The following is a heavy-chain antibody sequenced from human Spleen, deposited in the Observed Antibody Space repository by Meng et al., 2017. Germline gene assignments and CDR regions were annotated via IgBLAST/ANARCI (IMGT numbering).Heavy chain of an antibody. D-gene: IGHD1-26*01. CDR3: AKDIGGATSRSSWFSPYYYYGMDV. CDR1: GFTFDDYA. V-gene: IGHV3-43D*04. Sequence: GESLKISCAASGFTFDDYAMHWVRQAPGKGLEWVSLISWDGGSTYYADSVKGRFTISRDNSKNSLYLQMNSLRAEDTALYYCAKDIGGATSRSSWFSPYYYYGMDVWGQGTTVTVSS. J-gene: IGHJ6*02. CDR2: ISWDGGST.